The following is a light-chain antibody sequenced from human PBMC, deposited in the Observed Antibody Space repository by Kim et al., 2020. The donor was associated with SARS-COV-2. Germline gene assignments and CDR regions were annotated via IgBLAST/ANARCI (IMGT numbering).Light chain of an antibody. CDR1: SSDAGGYNY. CDR2: DVS. J-gene: IGLJ1*01. CDR3: RSYTSSSTNV. V-gene: IGLV2-14*03. Sequence: QSALTQPASVSGSPGQSITISCTGTSSDAGGYNYVSWYQQHPGKAPKLMIYDVSNRPSGVSTRFSGSKSGNTASLTISGLQAEDEADYYCRSYTSSSTNVFGTGTKVTVL.